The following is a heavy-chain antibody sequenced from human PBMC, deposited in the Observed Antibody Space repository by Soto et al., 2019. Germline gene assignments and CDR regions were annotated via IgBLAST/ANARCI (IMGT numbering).Heavy chain of an antibody. Sequence: EVQLVESGGGLVQPGGSLRLSCAASGFTFSSYWMHWVRQAPGKGLVWVSRINSDASDTTYADSVKGRFTISRDNDKNTLYLQMNSLRADDTAVYYCARATGAFYSYYGLDVRGQGTTVTVSS. J-gene: IGHJ6*01. CDR3: ARATGAFYSYYGLDV. CDR2: INSDASDT. V-gene: IGHV3-74*01. D-gene: IGHD1-1*01. CDR1: GFTFSSYW.